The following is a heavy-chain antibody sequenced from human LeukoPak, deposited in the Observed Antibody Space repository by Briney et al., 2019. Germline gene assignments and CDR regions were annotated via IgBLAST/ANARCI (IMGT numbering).Heavy chain of an antibody. Sequence: ASVKVSCTASSYTFTNYAFTWVRQAPGQGLEWMGWMNPNSGNTGYAQKFQGRVTITRNTPISTAYMELSSLRSEDTAVYYCARPYYDFWSGYRDAFDIWGQGTMVTVSS. J-gene: IGHJ3*02. D-gene: IGHD3-3*01. V-gene: IGHV1-8*03. CDR3: ARPYYDFWSGYRDAFDI. CDR2: MNPNSGNT. CDR1: SYTFTNYA.